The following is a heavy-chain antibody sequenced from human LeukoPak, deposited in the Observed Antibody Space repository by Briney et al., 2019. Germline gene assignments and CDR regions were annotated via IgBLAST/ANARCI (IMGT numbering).Heavy chain of an antibody. CDR3: AADQAWELPGY. D-gene: IGHD1-26*01. CDR2: IVVGSGNT. CDR1: GFTFTSPA. Sequence: SVTVSCKASGFTFTSPAVQWVRQARGQRLEWIGWIVVGSGNTNYAQKFQERVTITRDMSTSTAYMELSSLRSEDTAVYYCAADQAWELPGYWGQGTLVTVSS. V-gene: IGHV1-58*01. J-gene: IGHJ4*02.